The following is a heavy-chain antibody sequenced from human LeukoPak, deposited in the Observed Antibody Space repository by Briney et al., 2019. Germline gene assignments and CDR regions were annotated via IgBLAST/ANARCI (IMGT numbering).Heavy chain of an antibody. Sequence: SETLSLTCTVSGGSISSSNCYWAWIPQPPRKPPERIGTINHSGSTYYNPSLKRRITISVDTTNNHFPPKLTSLTAADTAVYYCARLSKPGSFHYRAHGALVTVST. D-gene: IGHD1-14*01. J-gene: IGHJ4*01. CDR2: INHSGST. V-gene: IGHV4-39*02. CDR3: ARLSKPGSFHY. CDR1: GGSISSSNCY.